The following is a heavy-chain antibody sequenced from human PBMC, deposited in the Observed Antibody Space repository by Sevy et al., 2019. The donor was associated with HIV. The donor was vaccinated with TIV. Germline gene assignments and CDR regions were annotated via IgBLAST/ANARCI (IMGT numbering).Heavy chain of an antibody. J-gene: IGHJ4*02. V-gene: IGHV3-21*01. CDR1: GFIFSNYN. Sequence: GGSLRLSCAASGFIFSNYNMNWVRQAPGKGLECVSSISSSSSYIYYADSVKGRFTISRDNAKNSLYLQMNSLRAEDTAVYYCAGENYYDSEGYRFDYWGQGTLVTVSS. D-gene: IGHD3-22*01. CDR2: ISSSSSYI. CDR3: AGENYYDSEGYRFDY.